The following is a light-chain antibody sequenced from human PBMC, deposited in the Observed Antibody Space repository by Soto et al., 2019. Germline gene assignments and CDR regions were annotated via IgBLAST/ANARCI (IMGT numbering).Light chain of an antibody. CDR1: QSVSTY. Sequence: EIVLTQSPATLSLAPGEGATLSCRASQSVSTYLAWYQQKPGQAPRLLIYDTSNRATGIPARFSGSGSGTDFTLTISSLEPEDFAIYYCQQYFEWPPMTFGQGTKVEI. J-gene: IGKJ1*01. V-gene: IGKV3-11*01. CDR3: QQYFEWPPMT. CDR2: DTS.